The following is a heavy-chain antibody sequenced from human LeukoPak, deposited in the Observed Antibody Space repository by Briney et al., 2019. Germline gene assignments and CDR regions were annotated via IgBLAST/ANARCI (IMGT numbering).Heavy chain of an antibody. CDR2: IYYSGST. V-gene: IGHV4-4*07. CDR3: ASGSSSYYYPFDY. J-gene: IGHJ4*02. CDR1: GGSISSYY. Sequence: SETLSLTCTVSGGSISSYYWSWIRRPAGKGLEWIGSIYYSGSTYYNPSLKSRVTISVDTSKNQFSLKLSSVTAADTAVYYCASGSSSYYYPFDYWGQGTLVTVSS. D-gene: IGHD3-22*01.